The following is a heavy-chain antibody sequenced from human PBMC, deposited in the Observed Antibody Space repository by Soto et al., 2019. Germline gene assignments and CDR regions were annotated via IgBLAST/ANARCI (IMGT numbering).Heavy chain of an antibody. CDR2: IIPILGIA. CDR1: GGTFSSYT. V-gene: IGHV1-69*08. J-gene: IGHJ1*01. CDR3: ARDLTPGYCSGGSCYSQY. D-gene: IGHD2-15*01. Sequence: QVQLVQSGAEVKKPGSSVKVSCKASGGTFSSYTISWVRQAPGQGLEWMGRIIPILGIANYAQKFQGRVTITADKSTSTAYMELSSLRSEDTAVYYCARDLTPGYCSGGSCYSQYWGQGTLVTVSS.